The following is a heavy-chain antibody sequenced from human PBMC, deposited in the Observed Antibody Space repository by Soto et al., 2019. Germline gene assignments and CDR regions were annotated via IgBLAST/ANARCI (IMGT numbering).Heavy chain of an antibody. CDR2: ISAYNGNT. V-gene: IGHV1-18*01. CDR1: GYTFTSYG. J-gene: IGHJ4*02. Sequence: QVQLAQSGAEVKKPGASVKVSCKASGYTFTSYGISWVRQAPGQGLEWMGWISAYNGNTNYAQKLQGRVTMTTDTSTSTAYMELRSLRSDDTAVYYCASGYCTNGVCQTTGDYWGQGTLVTVSS. CDR3: ASGYCTNGVCQTTGDY. D-gene: IGHD2-8*01.